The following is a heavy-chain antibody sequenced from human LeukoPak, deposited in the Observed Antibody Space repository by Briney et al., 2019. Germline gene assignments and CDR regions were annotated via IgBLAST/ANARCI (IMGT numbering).Heavy chain of an antibody. D-gene: IGHD1-1*01. CDR3: ARDQGTSTTAPKRKGRFDP. CDR1: GFTFSSYW. CDR2: IWYDGSNK. J-gene: IGHJ5*02. Sequence: GGSLRLSCAASGFTFSSYWMSWVRQAPGKGLEWVALIWYDGSNKEYAESVKGRYTISRDNSKNTLYLQMSSLRDEDTAVYYCARDQGTSTTAPKRKGRFDPWGQGTLVTVSS. V-gene: IGHV3-33*08.